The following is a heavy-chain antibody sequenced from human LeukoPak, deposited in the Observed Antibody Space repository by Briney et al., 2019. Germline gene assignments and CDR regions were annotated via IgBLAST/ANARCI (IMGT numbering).Heavy chain of an antibody. V-gene: IGHV4-30-2*01. J-gene: IGHJ4*02. CDR2: IYHSGST. CDR3: ARHVVATISSSDYYFDY. D-gene: IGHD5-12*01. CDR1: GGSISSSSYY. Sequence: SETLSLTCTVSGGSISSSSYYWGWIRQPPGKGLEWIGYIYHSGSTYYNPSLKSRVTISVDRSKNQFSLKLSSVTAADTAVYYCARHVVATISSSDYYFDYWGQGTLVTVSS.